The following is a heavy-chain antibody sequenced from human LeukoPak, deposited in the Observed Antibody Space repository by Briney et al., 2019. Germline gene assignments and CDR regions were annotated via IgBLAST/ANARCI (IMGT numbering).Heavy chain of an antibody. Sequence: ASVKVSCKASGGTFSSYAISWVRQAPGQGLEWMGGIIPIFGTANYAQKFQGRVTITADESTSTAYMELSSLRSEDTAVYYCARGHYDRRAFGIWGQGTMVTVSS. D-gene: IGHD3-22*01. CDR1: GGTFSSYA. V-gene: IGHV1-69*13. CDR2: IIPIFGTA. CDR3: ARGHYDRRAFGI. J-gene: IGHJ3*02.